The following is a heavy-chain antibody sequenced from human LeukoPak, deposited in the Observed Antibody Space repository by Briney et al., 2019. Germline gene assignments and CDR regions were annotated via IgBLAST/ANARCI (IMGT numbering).Heavy chain of an antibody. CDR1: GFTFSSYA. V-gene: IGHV3-23*01. J-gene: IGHJ4*02. CDR3: AKGGGGDYETQWKNYFDY. Sequence: GGSLRLSCAASGFTFSSYAMTWVRQAPGKGLEWVSTINSSGGSGGSTYYADSVKGRFTISRDNSKNTLYLQMNSLRAEDTAVYYCAKGGGGDYETQWKNYFDYWGQGTLVTVSS. D-gene: IGHD4-17*01. CDR2: INSSGGSGGST.